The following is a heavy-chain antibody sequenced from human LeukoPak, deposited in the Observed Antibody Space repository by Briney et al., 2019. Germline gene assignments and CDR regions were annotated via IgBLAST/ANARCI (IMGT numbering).Heavy chain of an antibody. CDR3: ARDHTSWDPFDY. V-gene: IGHV3-66*02. Sequence: GGSLRLXCAVSGFNVRSNYMSWARQAPGKGLEWVSAIYSGGTTYYADSVKGRFTISRDNSKNMLYLQMNSLRVEDTAVYYCARDHTSWDPFDYWGQGTLVTVSS. J-gene: IGHJ4*02. D-gene: IGHD1-26*01. CDR2: IYSGGTT. CDR1: GFNVRSNY.